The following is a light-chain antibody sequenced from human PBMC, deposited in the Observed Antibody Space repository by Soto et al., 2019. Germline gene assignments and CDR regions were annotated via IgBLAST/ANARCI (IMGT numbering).Light chain of an antibody. CDR1: SSDVGGYNY. CDR3: TSKTSSTYVV. J-gene: IGLJ2*01. CDR2: EVS. Sequence: QSALTQPASVSGSPGQSITISCTGTSSDVGGYNYVSWYQQHPGKAPKLMIYEVSNRPSGVSYRFSGSKSGNTASLTISGLQAEDEADYYCTSKTSSTYVVVGGGTKLTVL. V-gene: IGLV2-14*01.